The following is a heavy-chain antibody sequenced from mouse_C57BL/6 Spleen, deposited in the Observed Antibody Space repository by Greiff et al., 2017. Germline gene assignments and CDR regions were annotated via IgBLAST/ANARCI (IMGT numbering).Heavy chain of an antibody. V-gene: IGHV5-16*01. CDR3: AREGGYDYDEGNFDY. CDR1: GFTFSDYY. CDR2: INYDGSST. Sequence: EVQRVESEGGLVQPGSSMKLSCTASGFTFSDYYMAWVRQVPEKGLEWVANINYDGSSTYYLDSLKSRFIISRDNAKNILYLQMSSLKSEDSDTYYCAREGGYDYDEGNFDYWGQGTTLTVSS. J-gene: IGHJ2*01. D-gene: IGHD2-4*01.